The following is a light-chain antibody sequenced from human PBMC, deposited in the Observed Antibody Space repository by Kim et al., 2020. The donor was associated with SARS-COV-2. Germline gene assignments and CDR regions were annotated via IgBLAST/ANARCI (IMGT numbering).Light chain of an antibody. V-gene: IGLV1-44*01. CDR1: SAHIGSNT. J-gene: IGLJ2*01. Sequence: GQRVTISCSGRSAHIGSNTVNWYQQRPGTAPTLLIYSNNQRPSGVPDRFSGSKSSSSASLAISGLQSEDEADYYCAAWDDSLNGPVFGGGTQLTVL. CDR2: SNN. CDR3: AAWDDSLNGPV.